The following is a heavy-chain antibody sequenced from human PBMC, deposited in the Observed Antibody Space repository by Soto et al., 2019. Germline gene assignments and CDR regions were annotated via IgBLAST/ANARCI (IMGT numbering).Heavy chain of an antibody. V-gene: IGHV3-30*18. D-gene: IGHD5-12*01. CDR1: GFTFSSYC. CDR2: MSYNGSNK. J-gene: IGHJ6*02. Sequence: PGGSLRLSCAASGFTFSSYCMHWVRQAPGKGLEWVAVMSYNGSNKSYADSAKGRFTLSSSNSKNTLYLQMNSQRAEDTDVYYCPKDRVGGYGQIAYYYYYGMDVWGQGTTVTVSS. CDR3: PKDRVGGYGQIAYYYYYGMDV.